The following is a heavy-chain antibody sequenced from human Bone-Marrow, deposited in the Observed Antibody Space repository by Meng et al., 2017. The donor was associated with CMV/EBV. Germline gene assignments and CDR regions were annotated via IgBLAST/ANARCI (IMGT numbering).Heavy chain of an antibody. CDR1: FSLSTSGVG. V-gene: IGHV2-5*01. D-gene: IGHD3-3*01. Sequence: FSLSTSGVGVDWIRQPPGKALEWLALIYWNDDKRYRPSLKSRLTITKDTSKNQVVLTMTNMDPVDTATYYCAHSTPTIFGVVRSFDYWGQGTLVTVSS. J-gene: IGHJ4*02. CDR3: AHSTPTIFGVVRSFDY. CDR2: IYWNDDK.